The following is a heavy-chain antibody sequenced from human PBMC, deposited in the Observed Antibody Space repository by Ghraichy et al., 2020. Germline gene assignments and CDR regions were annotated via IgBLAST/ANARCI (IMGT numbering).Heavy chain of an antibody. CDR2: ISGSGANT. J-gene: IGHJ4*02. V-gene: IGHV3-23*01. Sequence: EGSLRLSCAASGFTFSSYAMSWVRQAPGKGLEWVSAISGSGANTYYAVSVNGRFTISRDNSKNTLYLQMNSLRAEDTAVYYCAKDRALGGGSCFDYWGQGALVTVSS. CDR1: GFTFSSYA. CDR3: AKDRALGGGSCFDY. D-gene: IGHD2-15*01.